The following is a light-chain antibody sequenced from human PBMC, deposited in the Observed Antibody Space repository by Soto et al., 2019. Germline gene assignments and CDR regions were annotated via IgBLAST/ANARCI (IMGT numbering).Light chain of an antibody. V-gene: IGLV1-44*01. J-gene: IGLJ2*01. Sequence: QSVLTQPPSASGTPGQRVTISCSGSRSNIGTNTVNWYQHLPGTAPQLLIYSDNQRPSGVPDRFFGSKSGTSASLAISGLQSEDEAEYYCAAWDDSLNCLVVFGGGTKLTVL. CDR3: AAWDDSLNCLVV. CDR1: RSNIGTNT. CDR2: SDN.